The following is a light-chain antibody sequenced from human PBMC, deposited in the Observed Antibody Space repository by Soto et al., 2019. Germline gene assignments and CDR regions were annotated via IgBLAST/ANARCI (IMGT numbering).Light chain of an antibody. Sequence: EIVMTQSPLTLPFTPGEPASISCRSSQSLLYNNTYNYLDWYVQKPGQSPQLLIYFGSNRAPGVPDRFSGSGSGTDFTLKINRVEAEDVGTYYCMQALQSLTFGQGTRLEIQ. CDR3: MQALQSLT. J-gene: IGKJ5*01. CDR2: FGS. V-gene: IGKV2-28*01. CDR1: QSLLYNNTYNY.